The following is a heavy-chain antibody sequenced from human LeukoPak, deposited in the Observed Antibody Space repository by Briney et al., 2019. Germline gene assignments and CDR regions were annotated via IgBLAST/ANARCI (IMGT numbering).Heavy chain of an antibody. D-gene: IGHD6-19*01. Sequence: SETLSLTCGVSGVPFNNYYWSWVRQSPTQGLEWIGEINHSGYTNYNPSLKSRVTMSIDTSKNQFSLKLTSVTAADAGVNYCTRAVAGHPDWGQGTLVTVSS. CDR3: TRAVAGHPD. J-gene: IGHJ4*02. V-gene: IGHV4-34*01. CDR1: GVPFNNYY. CDR2: INHSGYT.